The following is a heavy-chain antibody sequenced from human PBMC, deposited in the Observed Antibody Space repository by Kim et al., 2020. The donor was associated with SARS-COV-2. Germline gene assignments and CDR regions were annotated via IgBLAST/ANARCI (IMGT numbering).Heavy chain of an antibody. CDR3: ARDILTGYYTN. CDR2: A. V-gene: IGHV1-69*01. Sequence: ANYAQKFQGRGTITADESTSTAYMELSSLRSEDTAVYYCARDILTGYYTNWGQGTLVTVSS. J-gene: IGHJ4*02. D-gene: IGHD3-9*01.